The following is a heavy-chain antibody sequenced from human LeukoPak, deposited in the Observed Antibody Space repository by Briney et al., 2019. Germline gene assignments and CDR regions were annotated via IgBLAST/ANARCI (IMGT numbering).Heavy chain of an antibody. D-gene: IGHD1-26*01. V-gene: IGHV3-30*02. CDR2: IRYDGSNK. CDR3: AKERWGGSYEGYFDY. J-gene: IGHJ4*02. CDR1: GFTFDDYG. Sequence: GGSLRLSCAASGFTFDDYGMSWVRQAPGKGLEWVAFIRYDGSNKYYADSVKGRFTISRDNSKNTLYLQMNSLRAEDTAVYYCAKERWGGSYEGYFDYWGQGTLVTVSS.